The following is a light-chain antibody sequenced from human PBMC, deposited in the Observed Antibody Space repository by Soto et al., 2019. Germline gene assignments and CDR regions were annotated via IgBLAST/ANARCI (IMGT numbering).Light chain of an antibody. Sequence: QSVLTQPPSASGTPGQRVSISCSGGSSNIGTNTVNWYQHLPGTAPKLLIFSNDEQPSGVPDRFSGSKSGTSASLAISGLQSDDEADYYCATWDDSLNGVVFGGGTKLTVL. CDR1: SSNIGTNT. V-gene: IGLV1-44*01. CDR3: ATWDDSLNGVV. CDR2: SND. J-gene: IGLJ2*01.